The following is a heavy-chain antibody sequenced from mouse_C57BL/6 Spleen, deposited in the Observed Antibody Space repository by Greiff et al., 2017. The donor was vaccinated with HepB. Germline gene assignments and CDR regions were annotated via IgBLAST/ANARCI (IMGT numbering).Heavy chain of an antibody. CDR2: IDPEDGET. D-gene: IGHD1-1*01. CDR1: GFNIKDYY. J-gene: IGHJ4*01. CDR3: ATSSSWAMDY. Sequence: VQLQQSGAELVKPGASVKLSCTASGFNIKDYYMHWVKQRTEKGLEWIGRIDPEDGETKYDPKVQGKATITADTSSNTAYLHLSSLTSEDTAVYYCATSSSWAMDYWGQGTSVTVSS. V-gene: IGHV14-2*01.